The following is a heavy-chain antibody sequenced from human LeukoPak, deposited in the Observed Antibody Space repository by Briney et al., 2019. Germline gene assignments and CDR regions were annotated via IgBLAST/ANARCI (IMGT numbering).Heavy chain of an antibody. CDR3: ARGRDPSPAPYYFDY. D-gene: IGHD2-2*01. V-gene: IGHV4-59*08. J-gene: IGHJ4*02. CDR1: GGSISSYY. CDR2: IYYSGST. Sequence: SETLSLTCTVSGGSISSYYWSWIRQPPGKGLEWIGYIYYSGSTNYNPSLKSRVTISVDTSKNQFSLKLSSVTAADTAVYYCARGRDPSPAPYYFDYWGQGTLVTVSS.